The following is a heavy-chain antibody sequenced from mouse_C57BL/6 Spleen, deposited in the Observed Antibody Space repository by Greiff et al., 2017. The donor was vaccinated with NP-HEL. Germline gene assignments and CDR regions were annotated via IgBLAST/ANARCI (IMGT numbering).Heavy chain of an antibody. CDR3: ARRGAYDYDEGDYFDY. V-gene: IGHV1-82*01. CDR1: GYAFSSSW. CDR2: IYPGDGDT. D-gene: IGHD2-4*01. Sequence: VQLQESGPELVKPGASVKISCKASGYAFSSSWMNWVKQRPGKGLEWIGRIYPGDGDTNYNGKFKGKATLTADKSSSTAYMQLSSLTSEDSAVYFCARRGAYDYDEGDYFDYWGQGTTLTVSS. J-gene: IGHJ2*01.